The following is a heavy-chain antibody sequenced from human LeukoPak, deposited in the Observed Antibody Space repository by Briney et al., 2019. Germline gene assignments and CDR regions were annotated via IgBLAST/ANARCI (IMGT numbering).Heavy chain of an antibody. CDR3: WMSGGEDDYFDY. Sequence: SETLSLTCSVSGDSISLSFYYWGWVRQPPGKALEWIGNIFYTGSTYYSPSLKSRVTISLDTSRNQFSLRLNSVTAADTAVYYGWMSGGEDDYFDYWGQGTLVTVSS. CDR2: IFYTGST. J-gene: IGHJ4*02. CDR1: GDSISLSFYY. V-gene: IGHV4-39*07. D-gene: IGHD2-2*03.